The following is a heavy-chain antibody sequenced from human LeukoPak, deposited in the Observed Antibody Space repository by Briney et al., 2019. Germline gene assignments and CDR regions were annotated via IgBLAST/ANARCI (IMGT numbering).Heavy chain of an antibody. V-gene: IGHV1-2*06. CDR1: GYTFTGYY. Sequence: ASVKVSCKASGYTFTGYYVHWVRQAPGQGLEWMGRINPNSGGTNYAQKFQGRVTMTRDTSISTAYMELSRLRSDDTAVYYCARLGYCSSTSCYDMGYWGQGTLVTVSS. J-gene: IGHJ4*02. CDR2: INPNSGGT. D-gene: IGHD2-2*01. CDR3: ARLGYCSSTSCYDMGY.